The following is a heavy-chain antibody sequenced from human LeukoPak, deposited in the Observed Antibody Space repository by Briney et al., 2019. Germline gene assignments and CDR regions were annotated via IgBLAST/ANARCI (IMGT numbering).Heavy chain of an antibody. J-gene: IGHJ3*02. Sequence: PSETLSLTCAVYGGSFSGYYWSWIRQPPGKGLEWIGEINHSGSNNYNTSLKSRVTISVDTSKNQFSLKLSSVTAADTAVYDCARAPLTYYCGKERITFDIWGQGTMVTVSS. CDR1: GGSFSGYY. D-gene: IGHD4-23*01. V-gene: IGHV4-34*01. CDR3: ARAPLTYYCGKERITFDI. CDR2: INHSGSN.